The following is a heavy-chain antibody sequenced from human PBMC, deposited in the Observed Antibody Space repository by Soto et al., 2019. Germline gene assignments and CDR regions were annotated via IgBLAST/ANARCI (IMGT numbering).Heavy chain of an antibody. CDR2: ISGSGGST. Sequence: PGGSLRLSCAASGFTFSSYAMSWVRQAPGKGLEWVSAISGSGGSTYYADSVKGRFTISRDNSKNTLYLQMNSLRAEDTAVYYCAKPYYYDSSGGSCYYGRDYWGQGTLVTVSS. CDR3: AKPYYYDSSGGSCYYGRDY. V-gene: IGHV3-23*01. D-gene: IGHD2-15*01. CDR1: GFTFSSYA. J-gene: IGHJ4*02.